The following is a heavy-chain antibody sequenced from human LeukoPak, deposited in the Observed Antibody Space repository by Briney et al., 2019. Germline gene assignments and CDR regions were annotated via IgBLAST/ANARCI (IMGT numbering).Heavy chain of an antibody. J-gene: IGHJ4*02. V-gene: IGHV3-9*01. CDR3: AKSRGSGLFDY. CDR2: ISWNSGSI. Sequence: GGSLRLSCAASGLTFDDYAMHWVRQAPGKGLEWVSGISWNSGSIGYADSVKGRFTISRDNSKNTLYLQMNSLRAEDTAVYYCAKSRGSGLFDYWGQGTLVTVAS. D-gene: IGHD3-10*01. CDR1: GLTFDDYA.